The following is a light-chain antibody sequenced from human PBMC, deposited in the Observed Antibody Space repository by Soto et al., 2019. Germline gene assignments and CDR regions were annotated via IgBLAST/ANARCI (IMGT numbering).Light chain of an antibody. CDR3: CSYSDSPYI. CDR2: EVS. CDR1: SSDVGRYNY. J-gene: IGLJ1*01. Sequence: QSVLKQPRSVSGSPGQSVTISCTGTSSDVGRYNYVSWYQHHPGKAPKLMIYEVSSRLSVVPDRFSGSNSGATASLTISRLQAEYKADSYGCSYSDSPYIFRTGAKVPVL. V-gene: IGLV2-11*01.